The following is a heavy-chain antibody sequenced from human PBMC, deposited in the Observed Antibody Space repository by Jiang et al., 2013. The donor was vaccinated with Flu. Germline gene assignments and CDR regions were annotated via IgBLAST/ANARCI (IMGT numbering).Heavy chain of an antibody. D-gene: IGHD4-17*01. Sequence: GLVKPSETLSLTCSVFGGSINSNNYYWGWIRQAPGQGLEWVGSIYFSGTTYQNPSLKSRVTMSLDTSKNQFSLKLRSVTAADTAVYFCARNVMTTVTQFFDYWGQGTLITVSS. CDR2: IYFSGTT. CDR1: GGSINSNNYY. J-gene: IGHJ4*02. CDR3: ARNVMTTVTQFFDY. V-gene: IGHV4-39*07.